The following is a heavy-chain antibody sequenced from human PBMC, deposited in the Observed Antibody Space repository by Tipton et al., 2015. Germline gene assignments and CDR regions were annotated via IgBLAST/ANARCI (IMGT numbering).Heavy chain of an antibody. CDR1: GYIFNGYY. V-gene: IGHV1-2*02. D-gene: IGHD3-9*01. Sequence: QSGAEVKQPGASVKVSCKASGYIFNGYYIRWVRQAPGQGPEWMGGIIPDSGDTDYGQKFKDRVSMTRDTSISTAYMELSRLTSDDRSVYYCARGGPTIWNWYDPWGQGTLVTVSS. J-gene: IGHJ5*02. CDR3: ARGGPTIWNWYDP. CDR2: IIPDSGDT.